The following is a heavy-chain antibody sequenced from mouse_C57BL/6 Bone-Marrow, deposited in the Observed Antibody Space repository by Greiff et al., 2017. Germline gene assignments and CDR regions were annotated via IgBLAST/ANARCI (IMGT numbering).Heavy chain of an antibody. CDR3: ARWEVKAWFAY. Sequence: QVQLQQPGAELVKPGASVKLSCKASGYTFTSYWMHWVKQRPGQGLEWIGMIHPNSGSTNYNEKFKSKATLTVDKSSSTAYMQLSSLTSEDSAVYYGARWEVKAWFAYWGQGTLVTVSA. V-gene: IGHV1-64*01. J-gene: IGHJ3*01. D-gene: IGHD2-2*01. CDR2: IHPNSGST. CDR1: GYTFTSYW.